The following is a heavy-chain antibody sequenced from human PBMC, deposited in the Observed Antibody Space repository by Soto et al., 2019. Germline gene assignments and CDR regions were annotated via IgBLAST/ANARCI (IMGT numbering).Heavy chain of an antibody. CDR3: ARDFYDSVGYTWFDS. Sequence: SETLSLTCTVSGDTSTSYSWGWIQQAPGKGLEWTGHIHNSGTSTHNPSLNGRVTISIDMSKKQFSLKLTSLTSADTAVYYCARDFYDSVGYTWFDSWSQGTLVTVSS. D-gene: IGHD3-22*01. CDR2: IHNSGTS. CDR1: GDTSTSYS. V-gene: IGHV4-59*01. J-gene: IGHJ5*01.